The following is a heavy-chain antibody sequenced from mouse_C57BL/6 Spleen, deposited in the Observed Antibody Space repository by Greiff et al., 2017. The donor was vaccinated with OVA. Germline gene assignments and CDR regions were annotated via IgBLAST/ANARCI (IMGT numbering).Heavy chain of an antibody. V-gene: IGHV1-50*01. D-gene: IGHD1-1*01. CDR3: ARVTTVVE. Sequence: QVQLQQPGAELVKPGASVKLSRKASGYTFTSYWMQWVKQRPGQGLEWIGEIDPSDSYTNYNQKFKGKATLTVDTSSSTAYMQLSSLTSEDSAVYYCARVTTVVEWGQGTTLTVSS. CDR2: IDPSDSYT. CDR1: GYTFTSYW. J-gene: IGHJ2*01.